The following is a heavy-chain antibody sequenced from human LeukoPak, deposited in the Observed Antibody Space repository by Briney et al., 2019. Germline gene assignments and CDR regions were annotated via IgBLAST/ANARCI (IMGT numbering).Heavy chain of an antibody. D-gene: IGHD6-19*01. CDR2: IIPIFGTA. CDR3: ARGAVAVAGIADLDAFDI. J-gene: IGHJ3*02. V-gene: IGHV1-69*13. CDR1: GGTFRSYV. Sequence: GASVKVSCKASGGTFRSYVISWVRQAPGQGLEWMGGIIPIFGTANYTQKFQGRVTITADESTSTAYMELSSLRSEDTAVYYCARGAVAVAGIADLDAFDIWGQGTMVTVSS.